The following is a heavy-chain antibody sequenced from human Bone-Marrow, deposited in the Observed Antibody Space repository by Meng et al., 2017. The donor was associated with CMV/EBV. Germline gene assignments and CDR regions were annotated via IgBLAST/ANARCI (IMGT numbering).Heavy chain of an antibody. Sequence: SVKVSCKASGGTFSSYAISWVRQAPGQGLEWMGGIIPILGIANYAQKFQGRVTITADKSTSTAYMELSSLRSEDTAVYYCATDPIVGATQGYYGMDVWGQGTTVTVSS. D-gene: IGHD1-26*01. CDR3: ATDPIVGATQGYYGMDV. V-gene: IGHV1-69*10. CDR2: IIPILGIA. CDR1: GGTFSSYA. J-gene: IGHJ6*02.